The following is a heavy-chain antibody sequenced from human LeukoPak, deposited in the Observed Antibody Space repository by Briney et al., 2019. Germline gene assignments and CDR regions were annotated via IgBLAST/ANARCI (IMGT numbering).Heavy chain of an antibody. CDR1: GFTFSSYG. D-gene: IGHD3-22*01. J-gene: IGHJ4*02. CDR3: AKDAASTAVVRIDY. Sequence: PGGSLRLSCAASGFTFSSYGMHWVRQAPGKGLEWVSAIRGSGGSTYYADSVKGRFTISRDNSKNTLYLQMNSLRAEDTAVYYCAKDAASTAVVRIDYWGQGTLVTVSS. CDR2: IRGSGGST. V-gene: IGHV3-23*01.